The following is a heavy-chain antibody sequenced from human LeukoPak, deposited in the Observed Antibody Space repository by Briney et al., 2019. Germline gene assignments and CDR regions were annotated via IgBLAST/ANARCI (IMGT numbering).Heavy chain of an antibody. D-gene: IGHD4-17*01. V-gene: IGHV3-30*02. CDR3: AKEIYGDPTGGRFQH. CDR1: GFTFSTYG. CDR2: IRYDGNNK. J-gene: IGHJ1*01. Sequence: GGSLRLSCAASGFTFSTYGMHWVRQAPGKGLEWVSFIRYDGNNKYYADSVKGRFTISRDNSKNTLYLQMNSLRAEDTAVYYCAKEIYGDPTGGRFQHWGQGTLVTVSS.